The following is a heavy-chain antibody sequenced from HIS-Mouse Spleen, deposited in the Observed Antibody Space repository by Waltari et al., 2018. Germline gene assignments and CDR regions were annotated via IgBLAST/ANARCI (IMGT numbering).Heavy chain of an antibody. CDR1: GRSISSSSYY. J-gene: IGHJ2*01. CDR2: IYYSGST. CDR3: AREIPYSSSWYDWYYDL. D-gene: IGHD6-13*01. V-gene: IGHV4-39*07. Sequence: QLQLQESGPGLVKPSETLSLTCTVSGRSISSSSYYRGWIRQPPGKGLEWIGGIYYSGSTYYNPSLKSRVTISVDTSKNQFSLKLSSVTAADTAVYYCAREIPYSSSWYDWYYDLWGRGTLVTVSS.